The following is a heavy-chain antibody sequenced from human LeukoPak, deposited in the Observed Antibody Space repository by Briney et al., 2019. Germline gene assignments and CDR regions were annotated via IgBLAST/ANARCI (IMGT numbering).Heavy chain of an antibody. CDR2: IRSKAYGGTT. CDR1: GFTFGDYA. CDR3: TTSLGHYGSGSYWGYYFDY. D-gene: IGHD3-10*01. Sequence: GGSLRLSCTASGFTFGDYAMSWVRQAPGKGLEWVGFIRSKAYGGTTEYAASVKGRFTISRDDSKSIAYLQMNSLKTEDTAVYYCTTSLGHYGSGSYWGYYFDYWGQGTLVTVSS. J-gene: IGHJ4*02. V-gene: IGHV3-49*04.